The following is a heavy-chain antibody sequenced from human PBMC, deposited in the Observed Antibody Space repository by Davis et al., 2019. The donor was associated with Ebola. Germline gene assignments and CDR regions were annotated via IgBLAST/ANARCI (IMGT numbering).Heavy chain of an antibody. CDR2: INHSGST. D-gene: IGHD3-22*01. J-gene: IGHJ4*02. CDR3: ARDSSYDSSGYYTL. Sequence: SETLSLTCAVYGGSFSGYYWSWIGEINHSGSTNYNPSLKSRVTISVDTSKNQFSLKLSSVTAADTAVYYCARDSSYDSSGYYTLWGQGTLVTVSS. V-gene: IGHV4-34*01. CDR1: GGSFSGYY.